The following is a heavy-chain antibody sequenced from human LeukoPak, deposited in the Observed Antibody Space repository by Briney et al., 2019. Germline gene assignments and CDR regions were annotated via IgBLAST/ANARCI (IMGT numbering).Heavy chain of an antibody. D-gene: IGHD6-19*01. CDR2: INPSGGST. Sequence: ASVKVSCKASGYTFTSYYMHWVRQAPGQGLEWMGIINPSGGSTSYAQKFQGRVTMTRDTSTSTVYMELSSLRSEDTVVYYCAGGSSGWYSVAYWGQGTLVTVSS. CDR1: GYTFTSYY. V-gene: IGHV1-46*01. CDR3: AGGSSGWYSVAY. J-gene: IGHJ4*02.